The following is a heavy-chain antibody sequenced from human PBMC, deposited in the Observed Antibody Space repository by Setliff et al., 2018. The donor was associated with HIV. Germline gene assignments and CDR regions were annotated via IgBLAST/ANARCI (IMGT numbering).Heavy chain of an antibody. Sequence: SETLSLTCAVSGDSVTSRNWWSWVRQAPGKGLDWIGEIYHNGITNYNPPLKSRLIMSLDKSKNEISLKLSSVTAADTAAYYCARGGDYYDSTGARAGFDFWGQGTMVT. J-gene: IGHJ3*01. CDR3: ARGGDYYDSTGARAGFDF. V-gene: IGHV4-4*02. CDR2: IYHNGIT. CDR1: GDSVTSRNW. D-gene: IGHD3-22*01.